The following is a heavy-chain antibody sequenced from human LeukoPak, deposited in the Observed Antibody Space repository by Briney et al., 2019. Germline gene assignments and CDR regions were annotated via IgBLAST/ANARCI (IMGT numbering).Heavy chain of an antibody. D-gene: IGHD2-21*02. Sequence: PGRSLRPSCAVSGFSPSTYAMSWVRHAPGKGLEWVSSTSGTGSSKNKASSVKGRFTISRDNSKNTLYLQMNSLKANDTAIYYCAKGIPVTAIRYFDIWGQGKLVTVSP. CDR3: AKGIPVTAIRYFDI. CDR1: GFSPSTYA. J-gene: IGHJ4*02. CDR2: TSGTGSSK. V-gene: IGHV3-23*01.